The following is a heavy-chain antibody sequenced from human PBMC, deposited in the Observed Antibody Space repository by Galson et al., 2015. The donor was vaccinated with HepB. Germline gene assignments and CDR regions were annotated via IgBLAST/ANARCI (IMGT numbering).Heavy chain of an antibody. CDR1: GGSFSGYY. CDR2: INHSGST. CDR3: ARGRPRRGGYYYYGMDV. J-gene: IGHJ6*02. V-gene: IGHV4-34*01. Sequence: LSLTCAVYGGSFSGYYWSWIRQPPGKGLEWIGEINHSGSTNYNPSLKSRVTISVDTSKNQFSLKLSSVTAADTAVYYCARGRPRRGGYYYYGMDVWGQGTTVTVSS.